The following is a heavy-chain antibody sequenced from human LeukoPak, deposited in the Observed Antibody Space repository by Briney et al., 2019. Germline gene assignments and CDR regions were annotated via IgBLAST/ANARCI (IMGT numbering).Heavy chain of an antibody. V-gene: IGHV3-7*01. CDR3: ARDVGGSLGY. CDR2: IKGDESAR. J-gene: IGHJ4*02. Sequence: GGSLRLSCAASGFTFSTYWMAWVRQAPGKGLEWAANIKGDESARHQADSVKGRFTISRDNAQNSVYLQMSSLRGEDTAVYYCARDVGGSLGYWGQGTLVTVSS. D-gene: IGHD1-26*01. CDR1: GFTFSTYW.